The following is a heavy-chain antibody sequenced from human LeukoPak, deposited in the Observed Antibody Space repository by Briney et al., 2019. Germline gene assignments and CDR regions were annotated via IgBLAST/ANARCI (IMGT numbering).Heavy chain of an antibody. V-gene: IGHV3-21*01. CDR1: GFNFSTYS. CDR3: ARDGRGRCSSTSCYVDY. Sequence: GGSLRLSCAASGFNFSTYSMNWVRQAPGKGLEWVSYISSRSSYIYYADSVKGRFTTSRDNAKNSLYLQMNSLRAEDTAVYYCARDGRGRCSSTSCYVDYWGQGTLVTVSS. J-gene: IGHJ4*02. CDR2: ISSRSSYI. D-gene: IGHD2-2*01.